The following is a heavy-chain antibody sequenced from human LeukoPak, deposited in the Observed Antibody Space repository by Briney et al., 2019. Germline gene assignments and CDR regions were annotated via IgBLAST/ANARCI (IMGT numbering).Heavy chain of an antibody. CDR2: ISGSGGST. CDR1: GFAFSSYG. D-gene: IGHD2-2*01. CDR3: AKGGCSTTTCLNWFDP. Sequence: PGASLRLSCAASGFAFSSYGMTWVRQGPGKGLEWVSVISGSGGSTYYADSVQGRFTISRDNSKNTLYLQMNSLRAEDTAVYYCAKGGCSTTTCLNWFDPWGQGTLVTVSS. J-gene: IGHJ5*02. V-gene: IGHV3-23*01.